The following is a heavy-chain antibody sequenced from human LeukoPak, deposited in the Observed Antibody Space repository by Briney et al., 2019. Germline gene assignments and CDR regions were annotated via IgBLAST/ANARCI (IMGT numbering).Heavy chain of an antibody. CDR3: TPDIVGTA. J-gene: IGHJ4*02. D-gene: IGHD1-26*01. CDR1: GFPFSNAW. Sequence: GSLRLSCAASGFPFSNAWMSRVRQAPGKGLEWVGRIKSKTDGGTTDYASPVKGRFTISRDDSKNTLYLRMNSLKTEDTAVYYCTPDIVGTAWGQGTLVTVSS. CDR2: IKSKTDGGTT. V-gene: IGHV3-15*01.